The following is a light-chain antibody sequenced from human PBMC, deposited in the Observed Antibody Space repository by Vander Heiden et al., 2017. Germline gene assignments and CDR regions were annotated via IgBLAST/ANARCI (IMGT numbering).Light chain of an antibody. Sequence: SYVLTQPPSASVPPGQTARISCGGNNIATRSLHWYRQKPGQAPVVVFDENGWPSGIPDRFSCSKSGNTATLTISRVDAGDEADYYCQVWGVSSDHPVVFGGGTKLTVL. J-gene: IGLJ2*01. CDR3: QVWGVSSDHPVV. CDR2: DEN. V-gene: IGLV3-21*02. CDR1: NIATRS.